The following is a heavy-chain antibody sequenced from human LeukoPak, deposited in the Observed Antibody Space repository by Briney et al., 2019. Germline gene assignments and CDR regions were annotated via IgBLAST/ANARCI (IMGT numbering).Heavy chain of an antibody. CDR2: IRYDGSVK. J-gene: IGHJ4*02. V-gene: IGHV3-30*02. CDR3: AKYPSSSGYYYGIDH. D-gene: IGHD3-22*01. CDR1: GFTFSRYD. Sequence: PGGSLRLSCAASGFTFSRYDMHWVRQAPGKGLEWVAYIRYDGSVKHYGDSVKGRFTISRDNSKNTLSLQMNSLRAEDTAVYYCAKYPSSSGYYYGIDHWGQGTQVTVSS.